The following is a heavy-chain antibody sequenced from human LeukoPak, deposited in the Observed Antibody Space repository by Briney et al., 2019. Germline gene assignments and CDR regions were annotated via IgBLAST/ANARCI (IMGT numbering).Heavy chain of an antibody. V-gene: IGHV1-8*02. D-gene: IGHD2-2*01. J-gene: IGHJ5*02. CDR3: ARATRHIVVVPAAIMFDP. CDR1: GYTFTSYD. CDR2: MSPNSGDT. Sequence: ASVKVSCKASGYTFTSYDFNWVRQATGQRPEWMGWMSPNSGDTGYAQKFQDRVTMTRNTSISTAYMELSRLRSDDTAVYYCARATRHIVVVPAAIMFDPWGQGTLVTVSS.